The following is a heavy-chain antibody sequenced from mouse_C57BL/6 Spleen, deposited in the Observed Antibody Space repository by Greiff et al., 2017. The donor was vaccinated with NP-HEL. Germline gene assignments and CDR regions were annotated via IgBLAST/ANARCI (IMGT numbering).Heavy chain of an antibody. J-gene: IGHJ1*03. V-gene: IGHV1-59*01. CDR3: ARVSQSYWYVDV. Sequence: QVQLQQPGAELVRPGTSVKLSCKASGYTFTSYWMHWVQQRPGQGLEWIGVIDPSDSYTNYNQKFKGKATLTVDTSSSTAYMQLSSLTSEDSAVYYCARVSQSYWYVDVWGTGTTVTVSS. CDR1: GYTFTSYW. CDR2: IDPSDSYT.